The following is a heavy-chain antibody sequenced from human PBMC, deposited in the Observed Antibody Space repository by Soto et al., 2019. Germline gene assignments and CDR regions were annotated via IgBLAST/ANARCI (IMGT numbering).Heavy chain of an antibody. Sequence: SETLSLTCTVSGGSISSYYWSWIRQPPGKGLEWIGYIYYSGSTNYNPSLKSRVTISVDTPKNQFSLKLSSVTAADTAVYYCARGYYDYVWGSYPHYWGQGTLVTVSS. CDR2: IYYSGST. V-gene: IGHV4-59*01. CDR3: ARGYYDYVWGSYPHY. CDR1: GGSISSYY. J-gene: IGHJ4*02. D-gene: IGHD3-16*02.